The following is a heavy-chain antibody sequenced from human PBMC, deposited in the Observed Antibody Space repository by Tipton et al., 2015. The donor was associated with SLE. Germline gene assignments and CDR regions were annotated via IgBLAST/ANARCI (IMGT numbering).Heavy chain of an antibody. Sequence: TLSLTCSVSGVSVSRYSWSWIRQPPGKGLEWIGYIYSSGRTTYNPSLKSRVTISVDTSKNQFSLKLSSVTAADTAVYYCARLDYGGMDVWGQGTTVTVSS. CDR1: GVSVSRYS. J-gene: IGHJ6*02. D-gene: IGHD4/OR15-4a*01. CDR3: ARLDYGGMDV. CDR2: IYSSGRT. V-gene: IGHV4-59*08.